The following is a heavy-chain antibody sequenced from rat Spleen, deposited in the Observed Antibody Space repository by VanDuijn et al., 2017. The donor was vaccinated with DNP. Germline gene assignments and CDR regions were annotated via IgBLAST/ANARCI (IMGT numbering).Heavy chain of an antibody. Sequence: EVQLVESGGGLVQPGGSLKLSCAASGFPFSKYGMAWIRQAPTKGLEWVASISTVGDNAYYRDSVKGRFTISRDNAKNTQYLQMDSLRYEETATYYCTTDFERGYWGQGVMVTVSS. CDR3: TTDFERGY. CDR2: ISTVGDNA. D-gene: IGHD1-11*01. V-gene: IGHV5S13*01. CDR1: GFPFSKYG. J-gene: IGHJ2*01.